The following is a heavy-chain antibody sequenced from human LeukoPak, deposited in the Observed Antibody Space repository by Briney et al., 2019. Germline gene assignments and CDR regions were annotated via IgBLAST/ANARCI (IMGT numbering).Heavy chain of an antibody. Sequence: SETLSLTCTVSGGSISSYYWSWIRQPPGEGLEWIGTVYHSWSTYYNPSLKSRVTISIDMSRSRLSLELNSVTAADTAVYYCARDAYYYGSGTSHYFDYWGQGTLVTVSS. D-gene: IGHD3-10*01. J-gene: IGHJ4*02. CDR2: VYHSWST. CDR3: ARDAYYYGSGTSHYFDY. V-gene: IGHV4-59*12. CDR1: GGSISSYY.